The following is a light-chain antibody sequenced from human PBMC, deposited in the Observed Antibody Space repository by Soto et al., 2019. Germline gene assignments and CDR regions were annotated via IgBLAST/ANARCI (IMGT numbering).Light chain of an antibody. CDR1: QSVSSSY. J-gene: IGKJ4*01. Sequence: EIVLTQSPGTLSLSPGERATLSCRASQSVSSSYLAWYQQKPGQAPRLLIYGASSRATGIPDRFSGSGSGTDSTLTISSLEPEDFAVYYCQHYGSSPLTFGGGTKVEIK. V-gene: IGKV3-20*01. CDR2: GAS. CDR3: QHYGSSPLT.